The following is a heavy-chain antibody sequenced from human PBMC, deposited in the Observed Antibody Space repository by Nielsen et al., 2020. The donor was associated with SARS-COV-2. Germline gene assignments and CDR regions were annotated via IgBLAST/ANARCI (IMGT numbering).Heavy chain of an antibody. CDR1: GFTFSSYA. Sequence: GESLKISCAASGFTFSSYAMSWVRPAPGKGLEWVSAISGSGGSTYYADSVKGRFTISRDNSKNTLYLQMNSLRAEDTAVYYCAKDPQSSGWYEVFDYWGQGTLVTVSS. CDR2: ISGSGGST. CDR3: AKDPQSSGWYEVFDY. D-gene: IGHD6-19*01. J-gene: IGHJ4*02. V-gene: IGHV3-23*01.